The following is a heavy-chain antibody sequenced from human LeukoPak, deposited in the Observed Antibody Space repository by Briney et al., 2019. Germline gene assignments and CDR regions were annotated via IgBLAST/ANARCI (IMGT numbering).Heavy chain of an antibody. CDR1: GYNFSVHY. CDR2: IKPSNGDT. CDR3: ASPPLSSAMYYAH. V-gene: IGHV1-2*02. D-gene: IGHD1-26*01. J-gene: IGHJ4*02. Sequence: ASVTVSFTASGYNFSVHYMHWVRQAPGQGLEWMGWIKPSNGDTKYAQNFQGRVTMTRDTSISTAYMELSSLRSDDTAVYYCASPPLSSAMYYAHWGQGTLVTVSS.